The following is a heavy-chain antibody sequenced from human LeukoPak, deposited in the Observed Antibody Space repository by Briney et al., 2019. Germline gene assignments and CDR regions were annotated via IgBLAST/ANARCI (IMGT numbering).Heavy chain of an antibody. CDR2: IYHSGGT. CDR3: ARTWMTTVTTFDY. J-gene: IGHJ4*02. Sequence: SETLSLTCTVSGGSISSSSYYWGWIRQPPGKGLEWIGYIYHSGGTYYNPSLKSRVTISVDRSKNQFSLKLSSVTAADTAVYYCARTWMTTVTTFDYWGQGTLVTVSS. V-gene: IGHV4-30-2*01. D-gene: IGHD4-17*01. CDR1: GGSISSSSYY.